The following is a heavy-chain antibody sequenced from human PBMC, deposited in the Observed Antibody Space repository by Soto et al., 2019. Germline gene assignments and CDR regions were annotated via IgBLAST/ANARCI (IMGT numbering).Heavy chain of an antibody. CDR1: GGSITNSGYY. D-gene: IGHD3-22*01. V-gene: IGHV4-39*01. J-gene: IGHJ4*02. CDR3: ERTPDSSGYYFDY. CDR2: IFYSGST. Sequence: QLQLQESGPGLVKPSETLSLTCTVSGGSITNSGYYWGWVRQPPGKGLEWIGSIFYSGSTHYKPSLQSRVTISGDTSKNQFSLKLSSVTAADTAVYYCERTPDSSGYYFDYWGQGTLVTVSS.